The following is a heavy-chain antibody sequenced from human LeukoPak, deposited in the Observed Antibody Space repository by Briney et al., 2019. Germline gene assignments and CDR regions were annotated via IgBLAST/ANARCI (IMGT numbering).Heavy chain of an antibody. V-gene: IGHV3-48*03. CDR1: GFTFSSYE. J-gene: IGHJ3*02. D-gene: IGHD6-19*01. CDR3: ASSGWSLQHVAFDI. CDR2: ISSSGSTI. Sequence: RGSLRLSCAASGFTFSSYEMNWVRQAPGKGLEWVSYISSSGSTIYYADSVKGRFTISRDNAKNSLYLQMNSLRAEDTAVYYCASSGWSLQHVAFDIWGQGTMVTV.